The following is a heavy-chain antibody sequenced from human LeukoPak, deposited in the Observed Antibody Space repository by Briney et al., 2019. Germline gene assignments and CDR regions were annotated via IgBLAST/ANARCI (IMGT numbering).Heavy chain of an antibody. CDR2: MNPNSGNT. D-gene: IGHD3-10*01. CDR1: GYTFTSYD. J-gene: IGHJ4*02. CDR3: ARGLRWYNSGIGY. V-gene: IGHV1-8*01. Sequence: ASVKVSCKASGYTFTSYDINWVRQATGQGLEWMGWMNPNSGNTGYAQKFQGRVTMTRNTSISTAYMELSSLRSEETAAYYCARGLRWYNSGIGYWGQGTLVTVSS.